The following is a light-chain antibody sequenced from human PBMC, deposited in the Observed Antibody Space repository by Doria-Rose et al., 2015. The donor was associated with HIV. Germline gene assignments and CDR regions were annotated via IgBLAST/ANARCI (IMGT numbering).Light chain of an antibody. CDR3: HQYGTSWT. CDR1: QSFSSTY. Sequence: EIVLTQSPGTLSLSPGERATLSCRASQSFSSTYLAWYQQEPGQAPSLLIYDGSTRATGISDRFSASGSGTDFTLTINRLEPENFALYYCHQYGTSWTFGQGTKVEI. V-gene: IGKV3-20*01. J-gene: IGKJ1*01. CDR2: DGS.